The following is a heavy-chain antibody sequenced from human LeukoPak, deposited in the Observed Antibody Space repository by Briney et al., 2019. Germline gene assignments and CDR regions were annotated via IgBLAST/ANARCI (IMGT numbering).Heavy chain of an antibody. Sequence: ASVTVSFTASGYTFTIYGISWVRQAPGQGLEWMGWISTYNGYTNYAQKLQGRVTMTTDTSTSTAYMELRSLRSDDTAVYYCARGRIAVAWIFDYWGQGTLVTVSS. CDR1: GYTFTIYG. J-gene: IGHJ4*02. CDR2: ISTYNGYT. D-gene: IGHD6-19*01. CDR3: ARGRIAVAWIFDY. V-gene: IGHV1-18*01.